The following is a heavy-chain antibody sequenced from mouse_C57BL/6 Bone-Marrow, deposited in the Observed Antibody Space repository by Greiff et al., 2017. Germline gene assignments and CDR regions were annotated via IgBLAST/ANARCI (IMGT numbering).Heavy chain of an antibody. Sequence: VQLQQSGPGLVKPSQSLSLTCSVTGYSITSGYYWNWIRQFPGNKLEWMGYISYDGSNNYNPSLKNRISITRDTSKNQFFLKLNSVTTEDTATYYCARARRYYFDYWGQGTTLTVSS. D-gene: IGHD3-2*02. CDR3: ARARRYYFDY. V-gene: IGHV3-6*01. J-gene: IGHJ2*01. CDR1: GYSITSGYY. CDR2: ISYDGSN.